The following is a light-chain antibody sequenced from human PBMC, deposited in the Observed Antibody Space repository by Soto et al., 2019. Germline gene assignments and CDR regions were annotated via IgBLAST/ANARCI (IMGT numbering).Light chain of an antibody. J-gene: IGKJ5*01. CDR2: DAS. Sequence: EIVMTQSPATLSVSPGEGATVSCRASQSVSSHLAWYQHKPGQAPRLLFYDASTRATGIPARFSGSGSGTDFTLTISSLEPEDFALYYCQQRNNWPITFGQGTRLEIK. V-gene: IGKV3-11*01. CDR1: QSVSSH. CDR3: QQRNNWPIT.